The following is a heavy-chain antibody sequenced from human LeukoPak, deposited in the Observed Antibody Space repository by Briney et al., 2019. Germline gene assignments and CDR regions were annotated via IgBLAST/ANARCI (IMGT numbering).Heavy chain of an antibody. CDR2: IKQDGSEK. D-gene: IGHD3-9*01. CDR1: GFTFSSYW. J-gene: IGHJ6*03. Sequence: PGGSLRLSCAASGFTFSSYWMSWVRQAPGKGLEWVANIKQDGSEKYYVDSVKGRFTISRDNAKNSLYLQMNSLRAEDTAVYYCARTPYDIFNYYYYMDVWGKGTTVTISS. CDR3: ARTPYDIFNYYYYMDV. V-gene: IGHV3-7*01.